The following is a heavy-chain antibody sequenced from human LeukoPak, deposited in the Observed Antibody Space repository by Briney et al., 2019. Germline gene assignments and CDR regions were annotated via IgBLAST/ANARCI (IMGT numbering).Heavy chain of an antibody. CDR1: GASISSSTYH. CDR3: ATQWLDPYWYFDL. J-gene: IGHJ2*01. Sequence: PSETLSLTCNVSGASISSSTYHWGWIRQPPGKGLEWIASIYYRGRTYYNPSLKSRVTISVDTSKNQFSLKLSSVTAADTAVYYCATQWLDPYWYFDLWGRGTLVTVSS. D-gene: IGHD6-19*01. CDR2: IYYRGRT. V-gene: IGHV4-39*07.